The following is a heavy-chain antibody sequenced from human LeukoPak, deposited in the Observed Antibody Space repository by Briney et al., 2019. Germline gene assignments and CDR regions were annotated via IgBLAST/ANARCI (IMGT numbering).Heavy chain of an antibody. D-gene: IGHD3-10*01. CDR1: GGTFSSYA. J-gene: IGHJ5*02. Sequence: SVKVSFKASGGTFSSYAISWVRQAPGQGLEWMGRIIPILGIANYAQKFQGRVTITADKSTSTAYMELSSLRSEDTAVYYCAGNYYGSGSPYNWFDPWGQGTLVTVSS. CDR3: AGNYYGSGSPYNWFDP. CDR2: IIPILGIA. V-gene: IGHV1-69*04.